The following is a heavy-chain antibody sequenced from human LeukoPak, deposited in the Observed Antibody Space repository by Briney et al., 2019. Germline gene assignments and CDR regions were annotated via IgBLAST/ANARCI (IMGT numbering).Heavy chain of an antibody. J-gene: IGHJ4*02. CDR3: ARLRLQYIFDY. CDR2: IYYSGST. Sequence: SETLSLTCNVSGASISSGGYYWSWSRQHPGKGLEWIGYIYYSGSTYYNPSLKGRVTISVDISKNQFSLRLSSVSAADTAVYYCARLRLQYIFDYWGQGALVTVSS. D-gene: IGHD4-11*01. CDR1: GASISSGGYY. V-gene: IGHV4-31*03.